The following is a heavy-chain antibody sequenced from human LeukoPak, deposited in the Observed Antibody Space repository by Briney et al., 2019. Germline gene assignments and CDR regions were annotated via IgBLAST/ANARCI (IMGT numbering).Heavy chain of an antibody. CDR1: GDTFTSYA. CDR2: INAGEGNT. D-gene: IGHD5-18*01. J-gene: IGHJ3*02. CDR3: ARGTGYSYGLDDAFDI. V-gene: IGHV1-3*01. Sequence: GSVSVSCTASGDTFTSYAMGWGRQAPGERLEWVGGINAGEGNTKYSQKFQGRVTITRDTSASTAYMELSSLRSEDTAVYYCARGTGYSYGLDDAFDIWGQGTMVTVSS.